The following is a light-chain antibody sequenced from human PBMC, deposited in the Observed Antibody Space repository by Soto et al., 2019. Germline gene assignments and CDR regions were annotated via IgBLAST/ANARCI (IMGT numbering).Light chain of an antibody. CDR1: SSDVGSYNL. V-gene: IGLV2-23*02. J-gene: IGLJ2*01. CDR3: CAYAGSSTL. CDR2: EVS. Sequence: SALTQPASVSGSPGQSITISCTGTSSDVGSYNLVSWYQQHPGKAPKLMIYEVSKRPSGVSNRFSGCKSGNTASLTISGLQAEDEADYYCCAYAGSSTLFGGGTKVTVL.